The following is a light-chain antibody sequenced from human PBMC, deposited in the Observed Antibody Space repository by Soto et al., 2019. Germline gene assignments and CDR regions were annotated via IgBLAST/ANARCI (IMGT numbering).Light chain of an antibody. V-gene: IGLV2-11*01. Sequence: QSALTQPRSVSGSPGQSVTISCTGTSSDVGSYKYVSWYQHHPGKVPKFLIYDVTKRPSGVPDRFSGSKSGNTASLTISGLQVEDEAEYFCFSFTTTSTHVFGTGTKLTVL. CDR1: SSDVGSYKY. CDR3: FSFTTTSTHV. CDR2: DVT. J-gene: IGLJ1*01.